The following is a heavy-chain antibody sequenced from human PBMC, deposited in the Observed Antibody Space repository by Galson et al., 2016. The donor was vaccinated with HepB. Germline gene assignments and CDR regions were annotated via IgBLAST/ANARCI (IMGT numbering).Heavy chain of an antibody. D-gene: IGHD2/OR15-2a*01. Sequence: SLRLSCASSGSTFGDYPMSWFRQAPGRGLEWVAYIRTKTYGATTDYGASVQGRFTISRDDSKSIAYLEMNSLKTEDTAVYYCASAFRIVGDAFDIWGQGTMVTVSS. CDR3: ASAFRIVGDAFDI. CDR1: GSTFGDYP. CDR2: IRTKTYGATT. V-gene: IGHV3-49*03. J-gene: IGHJ3*02.